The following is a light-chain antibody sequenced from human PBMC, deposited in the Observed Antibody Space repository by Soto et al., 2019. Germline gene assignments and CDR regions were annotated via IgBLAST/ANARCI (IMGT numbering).Light chain of an antibody. CDR2: GAS. CDR3: QQYGSSPWT. CDR1: QSVSSSY. V-gene: IGKV3-20*01. Sequence: EIVLTQSPGTLSLSPGERATLSCRASQSVSSSYLAWYQQKPGQAPRPLIYGASSRAIGIPVRFSGSGSGTDFTINISILEPEDFAVYYCQQYGSSPWTFGQGTTMEIK. J-gene: IGKJ1*01.